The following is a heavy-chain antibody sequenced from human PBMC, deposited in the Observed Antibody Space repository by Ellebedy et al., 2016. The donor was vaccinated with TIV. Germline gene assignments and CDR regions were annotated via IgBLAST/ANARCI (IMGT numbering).Heavy chain of an antibody. CDR3: ARENVDTAMVKCFDY. V-gene: IGHV3-30-3*01. CDR2: ISYDGSNK. D-gene: IGHD5-18*01. CDR1: GFTFSSYA. Sequence: GESLKISCAASGFTFSSYAMHWVRQAPGKGLEWVAVISYDGSNKYYADSVKGRFTISRDNSKNTLYLQMNSLRAEDTAVYYCARENVDTAMVKCFDYWGQGTLVTVSS. J-gene: IGHJ4*02.